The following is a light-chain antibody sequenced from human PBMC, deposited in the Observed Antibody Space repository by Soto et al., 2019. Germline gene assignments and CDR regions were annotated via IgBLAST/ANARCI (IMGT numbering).Light chain of an antibody. V-gene: IGLV2-11*01. Sequence: QSALTPPRSVSGSPGQSVTISCTGTSSDVGGYNYVSWYQQHPGKAPKLMIYDVSKRPSGVPDRFSGSKSGNTASLTISGLQAEYESDSYFCVYAGSYTHVVFGGGTKLTVL. CDR2: DVS. CDR3: CVYAGSYTHVV. J-gene: IGLJ2*01. CDR1: SSDVGGYNY.